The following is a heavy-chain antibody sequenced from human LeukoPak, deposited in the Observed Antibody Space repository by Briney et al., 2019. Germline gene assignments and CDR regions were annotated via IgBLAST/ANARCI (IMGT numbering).Heavy chain of an antibody. J-gene: IGHJ4*02. CDR3: ARGRYSGYDSDY. V-gene: IGHV3-21*01. D-gene: IGHD5-12*01. Sequence: GGSLRLSCAASGFTFSTYNMNWVRQAPGKGLEWVSSISSGSSYIYYADSVKGRFTIARDNAKNSLYLQMNSLRAEDTAAYYCARGRYSGYDSDYWGQGTLVTVSS. CDR1: GFTFSTYN. CDR2: ISSGSSYI.